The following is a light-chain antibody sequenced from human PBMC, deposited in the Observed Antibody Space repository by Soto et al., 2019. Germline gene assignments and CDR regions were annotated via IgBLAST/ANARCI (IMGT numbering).Light chain of an antibody. J-gene: IGLJ1*01. CDR3: QSYDSSLSVYV. CDR1: SSNIGAGYD. CDR2: SSI. V-gene: IGLV1-40*01. Sequence: QSVLTQPPSVSVAPGQRVTVSCTGSSSNIGAGYDVHWYQQLPGTAPKLLIYSSIYRPSGVPDRFSGSKSGTSASLAITGLQAEDEADYYCQSYDSSLSVYVFGTGTKVT.